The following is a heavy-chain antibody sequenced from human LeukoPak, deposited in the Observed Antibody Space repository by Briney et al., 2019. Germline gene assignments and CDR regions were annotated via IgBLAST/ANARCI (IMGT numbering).Heavy chain of an antibody. Sequence: ASVKVSCKASGYTFTSYYMHWVRQAPGQGLEWMGWMNPNSGNTGYAQKFQGRVTMTRNTSISAAYMELSSLRSEDTAVYYCARGGEWLRFTFDYWGQGTLVTVSS. CDR3: ARGGEWLRFTFDY. D-gene: IGHD5-12*01. J-gene: IGHJ4*02. CDR1: GYTFTSYY. V-gene: IGHV1-8*02. CDR2: MNPNSGNT.